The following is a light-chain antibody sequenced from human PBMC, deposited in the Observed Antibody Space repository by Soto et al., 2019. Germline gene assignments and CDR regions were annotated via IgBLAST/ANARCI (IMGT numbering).Light chain of an antibody. Sequence: DKLMSQSPATLSVSPGERVTLSCRASQNIHNHMSWFLQKPGQTPRLLIYDAIIRAPDVPARFSGSGSGTEFTLTISSLEPEDFGTYYCQQSYKMPSFGQGTRLEIK. CDR3: QQSYKMPS. CDR2: DAI. J-gene: IGKJ5*01. V-gene: IGKV3-15*01. CDR1: QNIHNH.